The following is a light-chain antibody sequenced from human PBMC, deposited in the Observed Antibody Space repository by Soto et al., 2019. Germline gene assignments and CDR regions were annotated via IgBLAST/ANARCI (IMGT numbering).Light chain of an antibody. CDR1: SSNIGAGYD. J-gene: IGLJ3*02. V-gene: IGLV1-40*01. CDR2: GNT. Sequence: QSVLTQPPSVSGAPGQRVTISCTGSSSNIGAGYDVHWYQQLPGAAPKLLMYGNTNRPSGVPDRFSGSKSGTSASLAITGLQAEDEADYYCQSFDSSLSEGVFGGGTKLTVL. CDR3: QSFDSSLSEGV.